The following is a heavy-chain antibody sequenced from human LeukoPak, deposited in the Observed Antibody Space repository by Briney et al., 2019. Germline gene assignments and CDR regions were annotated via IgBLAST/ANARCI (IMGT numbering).Heavy chain of an antibody. J-gene: IGHJ3*02. D-gene: IGHD3-10*01. CDR1: GFTFSNYG. CDR2: IGVDGSRK. Sequence: GVSLRLSCTASGFTFSNYGMHWVRQAPAPGLEWVAIIGVDGSRKYQAHSVKGRFTISSDNSKNTLYLQMTSLRAGDTYVYKCSREGEGYYDTFDIWGQGKMVTVSS. CDR3: SREGEGYYDTFDI. V-gene: IGHV3-33*01.